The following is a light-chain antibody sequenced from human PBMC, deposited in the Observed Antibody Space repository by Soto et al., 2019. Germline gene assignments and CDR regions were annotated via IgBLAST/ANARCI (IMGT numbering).Light chain of an antibody. CDR1: QSVSSSY. CDR3: QQYGSSPIT. J-gene: IGKJ5*01. Sequence: EIVLTQSPGTLSLSPGERATLSCRASQSVSSSYLAWYQQKPGQAPRLLICGASRRATGIPDRFSGSGSGSDFTLTISRLEPEDFAIYYCQQYGSSPITFGQGTRLEIK. V-gene: IGKV3-20*01. CDR2: GAS.